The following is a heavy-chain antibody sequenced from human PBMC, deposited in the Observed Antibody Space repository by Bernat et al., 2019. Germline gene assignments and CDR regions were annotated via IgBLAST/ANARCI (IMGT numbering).Heavy chain of an antibody. CDR1: GFTFSSYA. Sequence: EVQLVESGGGLVQPGGSLRLSCSGSGFTFSSYAMHWVRQAPGKGLEYVSAISSKGTNRYYADSVKGRVTISRDNSKNTLYLQMSSLRAEDTAVYYCVTLDDSGYWGQGTLVTVPS. CDR2: ISSKGTNR. D-gene: IGHD3-22*01. V-gene: IGHV3-64D*06. J-gene: IGHJ4*02. CDR3: VTLDDSGY.